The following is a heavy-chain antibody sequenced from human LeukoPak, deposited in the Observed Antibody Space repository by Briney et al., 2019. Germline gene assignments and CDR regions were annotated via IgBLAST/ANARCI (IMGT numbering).Heavy chain of an antibody. CDR3: ARLTPRVDTAMADYYYYYGMDV. D-gene: IGHD5-18*01. J-gene: IGHJ6*02. V-gene: IGHV4-39*01. CDR1: GGSISSSSYY. Sequence: SETLSLTCTASGGSISSSSYYWGWIRQPPGTGLEWIGSIYYSGSTYYNPSLKSRVTISVDTSKNQFSLKLSSVTAADTAVYYCARLTPRVDTAMADYYYYYGMDVWGQGTTVTVSS. CDR2: IYYSGST.